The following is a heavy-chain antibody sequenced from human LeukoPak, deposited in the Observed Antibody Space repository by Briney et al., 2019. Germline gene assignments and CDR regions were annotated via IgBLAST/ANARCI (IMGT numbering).Heavy chain of an antibody. CDR2: VYYTGTT. V-gene: IGHV4-39*01. Sequence: SQTLSLTCTVSGGSISSGGYYWGWIRQSPGKGLEWIGNVYYTGTTYYNPSLKSRVIISVDTSMNQFSLKLSSVTAADTSVYYCARLYSFDWLPHGAFDIWGQGTVVTVSS. CDR3: ARLYSFDWLPHGAFDI. D-gene: IGHD3-9*01. J-gene: IGHJ3*02. CDR1: GGSISSGGYY.